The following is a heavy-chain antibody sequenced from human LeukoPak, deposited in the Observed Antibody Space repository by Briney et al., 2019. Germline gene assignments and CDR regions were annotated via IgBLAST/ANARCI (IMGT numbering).Heavy chain of an antibody. D-gene: IGHD3-22*01. J-gene: IGHJ4*02. CDR2: IIPILGIA. Sequence: SVKVSCKASGGTFSSYAISWVRQAPGQGLEWMGRIIPILGIANYAQKFQGRVTITADKFTSTAYMELSSLRSEDTAVYYCARYYYDSSGSRFDYWGQGTLVIVSS. CDR3: ARYYYDSSGSRFDY. CDR1: GGTFSSYA. V-gene: IGHV1-69*04.